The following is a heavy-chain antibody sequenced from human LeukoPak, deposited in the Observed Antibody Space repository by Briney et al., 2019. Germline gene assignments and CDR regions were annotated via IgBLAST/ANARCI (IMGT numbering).Heavy chain of an antibody. Sequence: ASVRVSCKASGYTFTSYGISWVRQAPGQGLEWMGWISAYNGNTNYAQKLQGRVTMTTDTSTSTAYMELRSLRSDDTAVYCCARDSLWFGELHHDYWGQGTLVTVSS. D-gene: IGHD3-10*01. CDR2: ISAYNGNT. CDR3: ARDSLWFGELHHDY. J-gene: IGHJ4*02. CDR1: GYTFTSYG. V-gene: IGHV1-18*04.